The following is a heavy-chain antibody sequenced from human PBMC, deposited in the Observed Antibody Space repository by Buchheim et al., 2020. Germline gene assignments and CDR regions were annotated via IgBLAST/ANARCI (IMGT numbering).Heavy chain of an antibody. CDR2: ISGSGGST. Sequence: EVQLLESGGGLVQPGGSLRLSCAASGFTFSSYAMSWVRQAPGKGLEWVSAISGSGGSTYYADSVKGRFTISRDNSKNTLYLKMNSLRAEDTAVYYCAKRMEDYDFWSGYYFDYWGQGTL. J-gene: IGHJ4*02. D-gene: IGHD3-3*01. V-gene: IGHV3-23*01. CDR1: GFTFSSYA. CDR3: AKRMEDYDFWSGYYFDY.